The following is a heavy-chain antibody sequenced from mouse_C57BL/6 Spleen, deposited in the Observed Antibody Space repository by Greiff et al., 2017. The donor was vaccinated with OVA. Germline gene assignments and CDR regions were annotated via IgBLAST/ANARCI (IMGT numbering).Heavy chain of an antibody. CDR3: ASYLYYGSSYEGFDY. J-gene: IGHJ2*01. V-gene: IGHV1-7*01. CDR2: INPSSGYT. CDR1: GYTFTSYW. Sequence: VQLQESGAELVKPGASVKLSCKASGYTFTSYWMHWVKQRPGQGLEWIGYINPSSGYTKYNQKCKDKATLTADKSSSTAYMQLSSLTYEDSAVYYCASYLYYGSSYEGFDYWGQGTTLTVSS. D-gene: IGHD1-1*01.